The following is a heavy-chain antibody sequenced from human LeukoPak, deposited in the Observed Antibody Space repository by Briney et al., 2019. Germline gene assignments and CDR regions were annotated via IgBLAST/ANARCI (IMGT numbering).Heavy chain of an antibody. V-gene: IGHV4-39*01. CDR2: IYYSGTT. Sequence: PSETLSLTCTVSGGSISSSSYYWGWIRQPPGKGLEWIGSIYYSGTTYYNPSLKSRVTISVDTSKNQFSLKLSSVTATDTAVYYCARRTTGTHADAFDIWGQGTKVTVS. CDR1: GGSISSSSYY. J-gene: IGHJ3*02. CDR3: ARRTTGTHADAFDI. D-gene: IGHD1-1*01.